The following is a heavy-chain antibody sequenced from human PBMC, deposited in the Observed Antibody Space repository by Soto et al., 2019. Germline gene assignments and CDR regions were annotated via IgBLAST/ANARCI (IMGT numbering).Heavy chain of an antibody. Sequence: ASVKVSCKASGYTLTGYFMHWVRQAPGQGLEWMGWINPNSGGTNYAQKFQGRVTMTRDTSISTTYMELSGLRYDDTAVYYCAGLGYSGVLHAGFDIWGQ. CDR1: GYTLTGYF. CDR2: INPNSGGT. V-gene: IGHV1-2*02. J-gene: IGHJ3*02. CDR3: AGLGYSGVLHAGFDI. D-gene: IGHD1-26*01.